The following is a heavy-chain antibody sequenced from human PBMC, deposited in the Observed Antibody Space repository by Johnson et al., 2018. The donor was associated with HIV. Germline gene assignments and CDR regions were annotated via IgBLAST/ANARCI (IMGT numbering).Heavy chain of an antibody. J-gene: IGHJ3*02. CDR2: IRYDGSNK. Sequence: VQLLESGGGVVQPGRSLRLSCAASGFTFSSYGMHWVRQAPGKGLEWVAFIRYDGSNKNYADSVKGRFTISRDNSKNTLYLQMNSLRAEDTAVFYCARASLARGGKIRAFDIWGQGTVVIVSS. V-gene: IGHV3-33*01. D-gene: IGHD4-23*01. CDR3: ARASLARGGKIRAFDI. CDR1: GFTFSSYG.